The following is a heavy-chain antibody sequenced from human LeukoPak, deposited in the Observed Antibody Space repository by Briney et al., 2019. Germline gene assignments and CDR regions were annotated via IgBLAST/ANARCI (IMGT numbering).Heavy chain of an antibody. CDR1: GGSISPFY. CDR2: IYNTENS. V-gene: IGHV4-59*01. D-gene: IGHD2-2*01. CDR3: ARGPYYSSSVFDY. J-gene: IGHJ4*02. Sequence: SETLSLTSTVSGGSISPFYWSWIRQPPGKGLEFIGYIYNTENSHYNPSLRGRVTLSVDMSKNQFSLNLSSVTAADTAVYYCARGPYYSSSVFDYWGQGTLVTASS.